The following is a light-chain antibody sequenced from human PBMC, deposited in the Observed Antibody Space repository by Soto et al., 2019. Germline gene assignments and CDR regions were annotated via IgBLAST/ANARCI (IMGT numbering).Light chain of an antibody. CDR1: QSIATY. CDR3: QQSYSSPFT. J-gene: IGKJ3*01. V-gene: IGKV1-39*01. Sequence: DIQMTQSPSSLSASVGDRVTITCRASQSIATYLHWYQQKPGKAPKLLIYAASSLLSGVPSRFSGSWSGTDFTLSISSLQPEDFATYSCQQSYSSPFTFGPGTKVDIK. CDR2: AAS.